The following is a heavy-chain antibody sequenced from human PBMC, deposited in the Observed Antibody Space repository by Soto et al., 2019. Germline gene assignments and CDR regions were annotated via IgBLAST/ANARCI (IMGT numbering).Heavy chain of an antibody. D-gene: IGHD6-13*01. J-gene: IGHJ6*03. CDR3: AKTKGRIAAEQDYYMDV. Sequence: QVQLVQSGAEVKKPGASVKVSCKASGYTFTSYDINWVRQATGQGLEWMGWMNPNSGNTGYAQKFQGRVTMTRNTSISTAYMELSSLRSEDTAVYYCAKTKGRIAAEQDYYMDVWGKGTTVTVSS. CDR2: MNPNSGNT. V-gene: IGHV1-8*01. CDR1: GYTFTSYD.